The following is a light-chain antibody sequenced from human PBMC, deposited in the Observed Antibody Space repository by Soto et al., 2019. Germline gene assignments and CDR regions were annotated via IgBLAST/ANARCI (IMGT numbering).Light chain of an antibody. V-gene: IGKV4-1*01. CDR3: QQYYSTPPHT. CDR1: QSVLYSSNNKNY. CDR2: WAS. J-gene: IGKJ2*01. Sequence: DIVMTQSPDSLAVSLGERATINCKSSQSVLYSSNNKNYLAWYQQKPGQPPKLLIYWASTRESGVPERFSGSGSGTDFTLTISSLQAEDVAVYYCQQYYSTPPHTFGQGTKLEMK.